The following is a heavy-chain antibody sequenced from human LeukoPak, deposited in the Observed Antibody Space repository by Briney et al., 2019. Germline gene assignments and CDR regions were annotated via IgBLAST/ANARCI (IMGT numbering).Heavy chain of an antibody. Sequence: GGSLRLSCAASGFTFSSYSMNWVRQAPGKGLEWVSSISSSSSYIYYADSVKGRFTISRDNAKNSLYLQMNSLRAEDTAVYYCARGLFGELLQEFDYWGQGTLVTVSS. J-gene: IGHJ4*02. V-gene: IGHV3-21*01. CDR3: ARGLFGELLQEFDY. CDR1: GFTFSSYS. CDR2: ISSSSSYI. D-gene: IGHD3-10*01.